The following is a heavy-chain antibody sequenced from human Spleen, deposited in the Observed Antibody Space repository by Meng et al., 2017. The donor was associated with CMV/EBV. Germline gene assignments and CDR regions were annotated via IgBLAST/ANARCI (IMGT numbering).Heavy chain of an antibody. Sequence: RRLSCAASGFTFSNYAMNWVRQAPGKGLEWVAVIYAGGRSAYYADSVKGRFTIFRDSSKNTVYLEMNSLRAEDTALYYCAKDSTYSAWGQGTLVTVSS. V-gene: IGHV3-23*03. CDR3: AKDSTYSA. CDR2: IYAGGRSA. D-gene: IGHD6-13*01. CDR1: GFTFSNYA. J-gene: IGHJ5*02.